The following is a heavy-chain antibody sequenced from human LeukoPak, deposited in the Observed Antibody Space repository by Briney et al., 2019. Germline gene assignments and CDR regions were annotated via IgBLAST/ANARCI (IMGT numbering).Heavy chain of an antibody. J-gene: IGHJ4*02. Sequence: GESLKISCKGSGYSFTYWIGWVRQMPGKGLEWMGIIYSGDSHTKYSPSFQGRVTISADKSISTAYLQWSSLEASDTAMYYCASARHGDYVWDYWGQGTLVTISS. CDR3: ASARHGDYVWDY. CDR2: IYSGDSHT. V-gene: IGHV5-51*01. D-gene: IGHD4-17*01. CDR1: GYSFTYW.